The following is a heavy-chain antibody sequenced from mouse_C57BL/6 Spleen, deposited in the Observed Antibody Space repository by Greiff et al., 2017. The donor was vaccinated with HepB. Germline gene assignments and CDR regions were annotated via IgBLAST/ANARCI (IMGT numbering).Heavy chain of an antibody. D-gene: IGHD1-1*01. Sequence: VQLQQSGAELVKPGASVKMSCKASGYTFTSYWITWVKQRPGQGLEWIGDIYPGSGSTNYNEKFKSKATLTVDTSSSTAYMQLSSLTSEDSAVYYCARAPPYYYGSSYEDYWGQGTTLTVSS. CDR1: GYTFTSYW. J-gene: IGHJ2*01. CDR2: IYPGSGST. CDR3: ARAPPYYYGSSYEDY. V-gene: IGHV1-55*01.